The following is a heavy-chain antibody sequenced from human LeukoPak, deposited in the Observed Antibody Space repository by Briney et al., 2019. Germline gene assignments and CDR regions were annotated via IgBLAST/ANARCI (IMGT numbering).Heavy chain of an antibody. CDR3: ARGLGGGNSVYFDV. Sequence: SETLSLTCAVYDVSLSAYYWSWIRHPPGKGLKWMGEINHGGSANYNPPIQSRVTISVYTPKNQFSLKLSSVTAADTAVYYCARGLGGGNSVYFDVWGRGTLVNVSS. V-gene: IGHV4-34*01. J-gene: IGHJ2*01. D-gene: IGHD4-23*01. CDR2: INHGGSA. CDR1: DVSLSAYY.